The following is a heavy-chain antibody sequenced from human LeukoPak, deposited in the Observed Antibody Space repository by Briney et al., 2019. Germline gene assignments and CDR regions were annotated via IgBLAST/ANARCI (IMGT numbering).Heavy chain of an antibody. D-gene: IGHD2-2*01. CDR1: GFTFYDYG. CDR2: INWNGGST. Sequence: GGSLRLSCAASGFTFYDYGMRWVRQAPGKGVEGGSGINWNGGSTVCADSVKDRFTISRDNAKNSLYLQMNSLTAEDTALYYCARYCSSTSCYLDWYFDYWGQGTLVTVSS. J-gene: IGHJ4*02. V-gene: IGHV3-20*04. CDR3: ARYCSSTSCYLDWYFDY.